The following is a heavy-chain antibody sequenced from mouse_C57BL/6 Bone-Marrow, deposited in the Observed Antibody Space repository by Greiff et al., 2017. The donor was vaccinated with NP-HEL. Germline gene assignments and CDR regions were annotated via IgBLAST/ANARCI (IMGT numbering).Heavy chain of an antibody. CDR1: GYTFTSYD. CDR2: IYPRDGST. Sequence: VKLVESGPELVKPGASVKLSCKASGYTFTSYDINWVKQRPGQGLEWIGWIYPRDGSTKYNEKFKGKATLTVDTSSSTAYMELHSLTSEDSAVYFCARLNYYGSTSYYFDYWGQGTTLTVSS. D-gene: IGHD1-1*01. CDR3: ARLNYYGSTSYYFDY. V-gene: IGHV1-85*01. J-gene: IGHJ2*01.